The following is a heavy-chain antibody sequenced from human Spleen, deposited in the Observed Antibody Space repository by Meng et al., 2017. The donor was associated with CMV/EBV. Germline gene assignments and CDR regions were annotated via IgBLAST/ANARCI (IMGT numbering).Heavy chain of an antibody. CDR2: IYDSGSS. J-gene: IGHJ5*02. V-gene: IGHV4-31*01. CDR3: AKDRTARQGVRALGFKTQPSYFDP. D-gene: IGHD1-26*01. Sequence: WNGIRQHPRKGGEWIGYIYDSGSSGYNPSHEGQVNVSVNTSRDKFTRKLSSVTAADTAVYYCAKDRTARQGVRALGFKTQPSYFDPWGQGTLVTVSS.